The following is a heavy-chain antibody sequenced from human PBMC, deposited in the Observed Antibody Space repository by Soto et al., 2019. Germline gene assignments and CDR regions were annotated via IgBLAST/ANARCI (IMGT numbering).Heavy chain of an antibody. V-gene: IGHV4-4*02. CDR1: GGSISTSNW. Sequence: PSETLSLTCAVSGGSISTSNWWSWVRQPPGKGLEWIGEVYHSGSTNYNPSFKSRVAMSVDKSKNILYVQMNSLRSEDTAVYYCAKDTGADYWGQGTVVTVSS. CDR2: VYHSGST. D-gene: IGHD3-10*01. CDR3: AKDTGADY. J-gene: IGHJ4*02.